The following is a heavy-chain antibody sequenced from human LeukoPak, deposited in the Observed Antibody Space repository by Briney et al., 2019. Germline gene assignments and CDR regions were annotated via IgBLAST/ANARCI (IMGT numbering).Heavy chain of an antibody. Sequence: ASVKVSCKASGYTFTDYYMHWVRQAPGQGLEWMGIINPSGGSTSYAQKFQGRVTMTRDMSTSTVYMELSSLRSEDTAVYYCARDSSGTPFDYWGQGTLVTVSS. CDR2: INPSGGST. J-gene: IGHJ4*02. CDR3: ARDSSGTPFDY. CDR1: GYTFTDYY. D-gene: IGHD1-14*01. V-gene: IGHV1-46*01.